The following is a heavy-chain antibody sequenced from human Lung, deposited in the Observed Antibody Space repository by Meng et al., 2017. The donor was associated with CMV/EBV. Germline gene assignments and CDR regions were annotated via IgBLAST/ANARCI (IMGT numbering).Heavy chain of an antibody. CDR3: AFSSGADYGSGSRDY. CDR2: MYYSANT. Sequence: SETXSLTCTVSGDSITSSSYYWGWIRQPPGKGLEWIGSMYYSANTYYNPSLKSRVTISVDTSQNQFSLTLTSVTAADTAVYYCAFSSGADYGSGSRDYGGQGXLVTVSS. CDR1: GDSITSSSYY. V-gene: IGHV4-39*01. J-gene: IGHJ4*02. D-gene: IGHD3-10*01.